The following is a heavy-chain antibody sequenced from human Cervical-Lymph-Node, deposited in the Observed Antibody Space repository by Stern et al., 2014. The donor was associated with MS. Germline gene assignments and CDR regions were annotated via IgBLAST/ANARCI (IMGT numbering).Heavy chain of an antibody. CDR3: ATLDA. V-gene: IGHV3-69-1*01. CDR2: ISRRGTT. J-gene: IGHJ5*02. Sequence: EVQLVESGGGLVQPGGSLRLSCATSGFTFSDFSINWVRQAPGRGLELISSISRRGTTHYADYVKGGFTISRDNGKNSLYLHMNSLRDEDTAIYYCATLDAWGQGPLVIVSS. CDR1: GFTFSDFS.